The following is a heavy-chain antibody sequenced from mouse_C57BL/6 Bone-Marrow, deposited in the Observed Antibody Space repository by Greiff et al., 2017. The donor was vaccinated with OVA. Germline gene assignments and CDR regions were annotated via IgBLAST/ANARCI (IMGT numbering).Heavy chain of an antibody. V-gene: IGHV5-17*01. CDR3: ARGYYYSNYEGAWFAY. CDR1: GFTFSDYG. Sequence: VQLQQSGGGLVKPGGSLKLSCAASGFTFSDYGMHWVRQAPEKGLEWVAYISSGSSTIYYADTVKGRFTISRDNAKNTLFLQMTSLRSEDTAMYYCARGYYYSNYEGAWFAYWGQGTLVTVSA. D-gene: IGHD2-5*01. CDR2: ISSGSSTI. J-gene: IGHJ3*01.